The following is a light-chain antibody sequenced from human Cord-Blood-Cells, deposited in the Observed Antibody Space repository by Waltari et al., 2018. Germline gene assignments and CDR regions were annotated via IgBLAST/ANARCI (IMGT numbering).Light chain of an antibody. CDR3: CSYAGSYTLV. Sequence: QSALTQPRPVSGSPGQSVTISCTGTSSDGGGYTYASWYQQHPGKAPKLRIYDVSKRPSGVPDRFSGSKSGNTASLTISGLQAEDEADYYGCSYAGSYTLVFGGGTKLTVL. J-gene: IGLJ2*01. V-gene: IGLV2-11*01. CDR1: SSDGGGYTY. CDR2: DVS.